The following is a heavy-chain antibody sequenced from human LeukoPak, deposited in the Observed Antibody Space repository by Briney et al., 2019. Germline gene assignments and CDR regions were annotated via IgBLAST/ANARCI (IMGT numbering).Heavy chain of an antibody. J-gene: IGHJ4*02. CDR1: GYTFTGYY. D-gene: IGHD4-17*01. CDR2: INPNSGGT. CDR3: ARMTTVTTGDY. Sequence: ASVKVSCKASGYTFTGYYMHWVRRAPGQGLEWTGWINPNSGGTNYAQKFQGRVTMTRDTSISTAYMELSRLRSDDTAVYYCARMTTVTTGDYWGQGTLVTVSS. V-gene: IGHV1-2*02.